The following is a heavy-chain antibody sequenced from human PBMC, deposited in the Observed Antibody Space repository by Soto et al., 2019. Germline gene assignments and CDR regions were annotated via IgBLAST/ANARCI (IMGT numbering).Heavy chain of an antibody. CDR2: IYLTGVT. CDR1: GDSISSGGYA. J-gene: IGHJ6*02. CDR3: VRGHYGGPAMDV. Sequence: QLQLQESGPGLVNRSQTLSLTCAVSGDSISSGGYAWTWIRQSPGKGLEWIGYIYLTGVTYYNPSLKSRVTISVDRSKSQSSLRLTSVTAADTAVYYCVRGHYGGPAMDVWGQGTTVTVSS. V-gene: IGHV4-30-2*06. D-gene: IGHD4-17*01.